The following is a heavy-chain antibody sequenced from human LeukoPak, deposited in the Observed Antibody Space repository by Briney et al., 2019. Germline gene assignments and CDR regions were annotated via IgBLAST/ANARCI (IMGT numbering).Heavy chain of an antibody. CDR2: ISSSSSYI. D-gene: IGHD3-22*01. CDR1: GFTFSSYS. J-gene: IGHJ4*02. CDR3: ARSMYYYDSSGYSFDY. V-gene: IGHV3-21*01. Sequence: PGGSLRLSCAASGFTFSSYSMNRVRQAPGKGLEWVSSISSSSSYIYYADSVKGRFTISRDNAKNSLYLQMNSLRAEDTAVYYCARSMYYYDSSGYSFDYWGQGTLVTVSS.